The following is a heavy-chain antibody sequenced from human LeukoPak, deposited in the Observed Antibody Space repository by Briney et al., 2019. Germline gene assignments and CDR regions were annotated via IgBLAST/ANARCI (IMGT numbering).Heavy chain of an antibody. CDR1: GFTFSSYS. V-gene: IGHV3-21*01. CDR2: ISSSSSYI. J-gene: IGHJ4*02. CDR3: ARDYCSGGSCYFDY. Sequence: GGSLRLSCAASGFTFSSYSMNWVRQAPGKGLEWVSSISSSSSYIYYADSVKGRFTISRDNAKNSLYLQMNSLRAEDTAVYYCARDYCSGGSCYFDYWGQGALVTVSS. D-gene: IGHD2-15*01.